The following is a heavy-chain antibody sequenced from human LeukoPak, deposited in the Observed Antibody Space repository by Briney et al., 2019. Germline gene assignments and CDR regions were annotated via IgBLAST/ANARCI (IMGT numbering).Heavy chain of an antibody. J-gene: IGHJ4*02. CDR3: ARGPRITMIGGSFDY. CDR1: GGTFSSYA. D-gene: IGHD3-22*01. V-gene: IGHV1-69*05. Sequence: SVKVSCKASGGTFSSYAISWVRQAPGQGLEWMGRTIPIFGTANYAQKFQGRVTITTDESTSTAYMELSSLRSEDTAVYYCARGPRITMIGGSFDYWGQGTLVTVSS. CDR2: TIPIFGTA.